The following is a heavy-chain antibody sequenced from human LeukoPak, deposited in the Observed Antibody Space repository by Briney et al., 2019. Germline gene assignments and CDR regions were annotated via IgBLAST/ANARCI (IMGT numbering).Heavy chain of an antibody. D-gene: IGHD2-15*01. CDR1: GGSISSGGYY. Sequence: PSQTLSLTCTVSGGSISSGGYYWSWIRQPPGKGLEWIGYIYHSGSTYYNPSLKSRVTISVDRSKNQFSLKLSSVTAADTAVYYCARDRGVAGKDYFDYWGQGTLVTVSS. CDR3: ARDRGVAGKDYFDY. J-gene: IGHJ4*02. V-gene: IGHV4-30-2*01. CDR2: IYHSGST.